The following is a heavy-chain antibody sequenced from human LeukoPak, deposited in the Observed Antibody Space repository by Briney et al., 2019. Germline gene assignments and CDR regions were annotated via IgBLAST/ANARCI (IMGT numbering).Heavy chain of an antibody. CDR1: GDSVSSNSAG. J-gene: IGHJ4*02. D-gene: IGHD6-13*01. CDR2: TYYRSKWYH. V-gene: IGHV6-1*01. CDR3: ARAVAASDYYFDC. Sequence: SQTLSLTCAISGDSVSSNSAGWNWIRQSPSRVLEWLGRTYYRSKWYHDYAVSVKSRITINPDTSKNQFSLQLNSVTHEDTAVYYCARAVAASDYYFDCWGQGTLVTVSS.